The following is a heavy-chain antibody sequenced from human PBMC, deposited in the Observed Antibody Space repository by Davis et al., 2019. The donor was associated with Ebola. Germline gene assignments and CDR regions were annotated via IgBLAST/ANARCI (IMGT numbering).Heavy chain of an antibody. J-gene: IGHJ5*02. V-gene: IGHV3-30*03. CDR3: ARDPITYNWNQGGGWFDP. D-gene: IGHD1-20*01. CDR1: GFTFSSFG. Sequence: PGGSLRLSCAASGFTFSSFGMHWVRQAPGKGLEWVAVISYDGSNKYYADSVKGRFTISRDNSKNTLYLQMNSLRAEDTAVYYCARDPITYNWNQGGGWFDPWGKGTLVTVSS. CDR2: ISYDGSNK.